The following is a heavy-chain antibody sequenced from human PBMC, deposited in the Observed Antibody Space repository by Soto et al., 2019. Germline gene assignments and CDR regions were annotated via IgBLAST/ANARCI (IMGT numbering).Heavy chain of an antibody. Sequence: EVQLVESGGGLVQPGGSLRLSCAASGFTFSTHSMDWVRQAPGKGLEWISFISSTGETKSYADSVKGRFTISRDNAKNSLYLQMESLRDEDTAVYYCARDLRLPDYWGQGTLVTVSS. D-gene: IGHD4-17*01. J-gene: IGHJ4*02. CDR2: ISSTGETK. CDR1: GFTFSTHS. V-gene: IGHV3-48*02. CDR3: ARDLRLPDY.